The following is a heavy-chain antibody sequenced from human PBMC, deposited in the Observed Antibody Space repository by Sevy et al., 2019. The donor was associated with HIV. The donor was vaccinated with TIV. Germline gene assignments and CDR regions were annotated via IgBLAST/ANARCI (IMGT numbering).Heavy chain of an antibody. V-gene: IGHV3-7*01. CDR2: VNQDGGEK. Sequence: GGSLRLSCEASGFTFHGYSMSWVRQDPGKGLEWGVTVNQDGGEKHYVDSLKGRFTIPIAKAKNSVELQMSSLIAKVTAVYDFARDGISHCSGGRCAVECFQHWFQGTLITASA. CDR1: GFTFHGYS. D-gene: IGHD2-15*01. CDR3: ARDGISHCSGGRCAVECFQH. J-gene: IGHJ1*01.